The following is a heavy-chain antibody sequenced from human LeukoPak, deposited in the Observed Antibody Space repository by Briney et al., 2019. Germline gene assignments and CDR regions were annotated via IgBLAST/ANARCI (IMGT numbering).Heavy chain of an antibody. CDR1: GYTFTSFE. V-gene: IGHV1-8*01. CDR2: MNPNTGNT. Sequence: ASVKVSCKVSGYTFTSFEINWVRQVTRQGLEWMGWMNPNTGNTGYAQKFQGRVTMTTDTSTSTAYMELRSLRSDDTAVYYCARDSSGYFDYWGQGTLVTVSS. J-gene: IGHJ4*02. CDR3: ARDSSGYFDY. D-gene: IGHD2-15*01.